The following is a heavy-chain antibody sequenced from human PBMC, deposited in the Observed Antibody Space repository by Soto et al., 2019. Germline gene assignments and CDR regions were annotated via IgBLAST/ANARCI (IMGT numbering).Heavy chain of an antibody. CDR2: IKEDGSEA. D-gene: IGHD3-16*01. Sequence: EVQLVESGGGLVQPGGSLRLSCAASGFTFSTYWMNWVRQAPGKGLEWVANIKEDGSEAYYVDSVKGRFTISRDNAKSSLYLDMDRLRGEDTAVYYCARDWGAPGRGSALGYYYHFGMDVWGQGTTVTVPS. CDR1: GFTFSTYW. V-gene: IGHV3-7*05. J-gene: IGHJ6*02. CDR3: ARDWGAPGRGSALGYYYHFGMDV.